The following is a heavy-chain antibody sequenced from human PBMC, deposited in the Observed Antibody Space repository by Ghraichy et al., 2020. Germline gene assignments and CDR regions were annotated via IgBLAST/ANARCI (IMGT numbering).Heavy chain of an antibody. CDR2: INPNMGNT. CDR1: GDTFSSFD. CDR3: ARGILGSSRGGY. J-gene: IGHJ4*02. V-gene: IGHV1-8*02. Sequence: ASVKVSCKASGDTFSSFDIHWVRQAAGQGLEWMGWINPNMGNTGYAQKFQGRVSMTRNTSITTAYMELSSFTSEDTAVYYCARGILGSSRGGYWGQGTLVTVSS. D-gene: IGHD6-13*01.